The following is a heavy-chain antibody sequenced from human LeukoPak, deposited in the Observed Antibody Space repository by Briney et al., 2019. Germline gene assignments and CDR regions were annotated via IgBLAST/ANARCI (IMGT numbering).Heavy chain of an antibody. CDR3: ARDICSGGSCYGALFAFDI. CDR2: IIPNSGGT. CDR1: GYTFTGYY. J-gene: IGHJ3*02. D-gene: IGHD2-15*01. V-gene: IGHV1-2*04. Sequence: GASVKVSCKASGYTFTGYYMHWVRQDPGQGLEWIGWIIPNSGGTNYAQKVQGWVTMTRDTSISTAYMELSRLRSDDTAVYYCARDICSGGSCYGALFAFDIWGQGTMVTVSS.